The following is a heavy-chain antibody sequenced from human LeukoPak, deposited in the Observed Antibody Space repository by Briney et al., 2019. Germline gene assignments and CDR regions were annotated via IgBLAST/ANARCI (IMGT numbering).Heavy chain of an antibody. CDR1: GGSFSGYY. D-gene: IGHD4/OR15-4a*01. CDR3: ARGRSNRDS. J-gene: IGHJ4*02. V-gene: IGHV4-34*01. CDR2: INHSGSSGIT. Sequence: SETLSLTCAVYGGSFSGYYWTWIRQAPGKGLEWIGEINHSGSSGITNYNPSLKGRVTISVDTSRKQFFLKLSSVTVADTAVYYCARGRSNRDSWGQGTLVTVSS.